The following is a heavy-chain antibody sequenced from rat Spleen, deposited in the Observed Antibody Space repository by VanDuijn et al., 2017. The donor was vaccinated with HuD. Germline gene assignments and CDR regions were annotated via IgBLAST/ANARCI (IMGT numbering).Heavy chain of an antibody. CDR2: INSAGST. Sequence: EVLLQESGPGLVKPSQSLSLTCSVTFYSITSSYRWNWIRKFPGNKLEWMGYINSAGSTNYNPSLKSRISITRDTSKNQFFLQVNSVTTQDTATYYCARWNNYVAYWGQGTLVTVSS. V-gene: IGHV3-3*01. CDR3: ARWNNYVAY. D-gene: IGHD1-10*01. J-gene: IGHJ3*01. CDR1: FYSITSSYR.